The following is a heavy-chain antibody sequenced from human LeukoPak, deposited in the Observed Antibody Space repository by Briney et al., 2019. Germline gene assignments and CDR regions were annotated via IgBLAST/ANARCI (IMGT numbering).Heavy chain of an antibody. CDR1: GFTFSSYS. Sequence: TAGGSLRLSCSASGFTFSSYSMNWVRQAPGKGLEWVSSISSSSSYTYYADSVKGRFTISRDNAKNSLYLQMNSLRAEDTAVYYCARDMSRLRSITMVRGVPYGMDVWGQGTTVTVSS. V-gene: IGHV3-21*01. CDR2: ISSSSSYT. J-gene: IGHJ6*02. D-gene: IGHD3-10*01. CDR3: ARDMSRLRSITMVRGVPYGMDV.